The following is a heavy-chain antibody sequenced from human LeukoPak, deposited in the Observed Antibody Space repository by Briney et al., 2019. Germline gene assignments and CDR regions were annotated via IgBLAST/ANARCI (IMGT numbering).Heavy chain of an antibody. CDR1: GYTCTGYY. V-gene: IGHV1-2*02. CDR3: ARDFGYCSSTSCQTFDY. CDR2: INANSGGT. Sequence: GASVKVSCKASGYTCTGYYMHWVRQAPGEGLEWMGWINANSGGTNYAQKFQGRVTMTRDTSISTAYMELSRLRADDTAVYYCARDFGYCSSTSCQTFDYWGQGTLVTVSS. D-gene: IGHD2-2*03. J-gene: IGHJ4*02.